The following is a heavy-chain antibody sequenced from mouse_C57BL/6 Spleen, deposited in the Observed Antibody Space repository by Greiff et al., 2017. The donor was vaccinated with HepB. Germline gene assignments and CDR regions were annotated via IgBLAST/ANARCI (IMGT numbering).Heavy chain of an antibody. CDR2: ISGGGGNT. J-gene: IGHJ3*01. CDR3: ARQYYYGSSLAWFAY. D-gene: IGHD1-1*01. CDR1: GFTFSSYT. V-gene: IGHV5-9*01. Sequence: EVKLEESGGGLVKPGGSLKLSCAASGFTFSSYTMSWVRQTPEKRLEWVATISGGGGNTYYPDSVKGRFTISRDNAKNTLYLQMSSLRSEDTALYYCARQYYYGSSLAWFAYWGQGTLVTVSA.